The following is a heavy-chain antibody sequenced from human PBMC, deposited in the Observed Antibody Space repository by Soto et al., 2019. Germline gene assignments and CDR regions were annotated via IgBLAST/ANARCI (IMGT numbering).Heavy chain of an antibody. CDR3: AREGSSTSYNWFDP. V-gene: IGHV4-59*01. CDR2: IYYSGST. J-gene: IGHJ5*02. Sequence: SETLSLTCTVSGGSISSYYWSWIRQPPGKGLEWIGYIYYSGSTNYNPPLKSRVIISVDTSKNQFSLKLSSVTAADTAVYYCAREGSSTSYNWFDPWGQGTLVTVSS. CDR1: GGSISSYY. D-gene: IGHD2-2*01.